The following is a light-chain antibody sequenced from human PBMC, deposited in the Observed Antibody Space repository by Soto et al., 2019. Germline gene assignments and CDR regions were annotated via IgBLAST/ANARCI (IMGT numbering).Light chain of an antibody. V-gene: IGKV3-11*01. J-gene: IGKJ2*01. CDR1: QRVISY. CDR3: QQRSAWPRNT. Sequence: DIVLTQFPATLSLSPGERATLSCRASQRVISYLAWYQQKPGQAPRLLIYDISNRAPGIPARFIGSGSGTEFTLRIRSLGAEGSAVYYCQQRSAWPRNTFGQGTKLEIK. CDR2: DIS.